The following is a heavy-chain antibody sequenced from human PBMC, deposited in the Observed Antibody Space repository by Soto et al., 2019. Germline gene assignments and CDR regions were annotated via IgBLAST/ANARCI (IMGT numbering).Heavy chain of an antibody. D-gene: IGHD1-7*01. CDR3: ARATTGTNLIDD. CDR1: GFTFSSYA. J-gene: IGHJ4*02. V-gene: IGHV3-30-3*01. Sequence: GGSLRLSCASSGFTFSSYAMHWVRQAPGKGLEWVAVISYDGSNKYYADSVKGRFTISRDNSKNTLYLQMNSLRAEDTAVYYCARATTGTNLIDDWGQGTLVTVAS. CDR2: ISYDGSNK.